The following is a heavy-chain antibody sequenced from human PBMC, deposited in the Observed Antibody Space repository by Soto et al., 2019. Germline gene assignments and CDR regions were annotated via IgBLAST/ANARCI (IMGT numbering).Heavy chain of an antibody. CDR1: GGSISSYY. CDR2: IYYSGST. Sequence: QVQLQESGPGLVKPSETLSLTCTVSGGSISSYYWSWIRQPPGKGLEWIGYIYYSGSTNYNPSLKSRVTISVDTSKNQFSLKLSSVTAADTAVYYCARGGRGSYYGYWGQGTLVTVSS. V-gene: IGHV4-59*01. J-gene: IGHJ4*02. D-gene: IGHD1-26*01. CDR3: ARGGRGSYYGY.